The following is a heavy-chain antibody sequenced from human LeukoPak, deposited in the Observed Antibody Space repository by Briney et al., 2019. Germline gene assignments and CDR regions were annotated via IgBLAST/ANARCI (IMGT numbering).Heavy chain of an antibody. J-gene: IGHJ4*02. CDR1: GFSFRSYS. CDR2: IGTGADAI. V-gene: IGHV3-48*04. Sequence: PGGSLRLSCAASGFSFRSYSMNWVRQSPGKGLEWISYIGTGADAIYYADSVRGRFTISRDNAKNSVYLQMNSLRVEDTAVYYCAGGGQGRDDYFDYWGQGTLVTVSS. CDR3: AGGGQGRDDYFDY.